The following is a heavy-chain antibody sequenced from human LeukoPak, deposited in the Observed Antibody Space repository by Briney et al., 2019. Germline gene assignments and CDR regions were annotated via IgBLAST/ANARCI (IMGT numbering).Heavy chain of an antibody. CDR1: GGSISSGSYY. V-gene: IGHV4-61*02. CDR3: ARGRYYYGSGSLEYYFDY. J-gene: IGHJ4*02. D-gene: IGHD3-10*01. CDR2: IYTSGST. Sequence: ASETLSLTCTVSGGSISSGSYYWSWIRQPAGKGLEWIGRIYTSGSTNYNPSLKSRVTISVDTSKNQFSLKLSSVTAADTAVYYCARGRYYYGSGSLEYYFDYWGQGTLVTVSS.